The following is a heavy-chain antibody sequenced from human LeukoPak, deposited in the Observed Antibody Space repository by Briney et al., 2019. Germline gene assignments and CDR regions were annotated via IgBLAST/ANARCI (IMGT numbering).Heavy chain of an antibody. Sequence: SETLSLTCTVSGGSISSSSYYWGWIRQPPGKGLEWIGSIYYSGSTYYNPSLKSRVTISVDTSKDQFSLKLSSVTAADTAVYYCARHDSLRAVEVGATSPFDYWGQGTLVTVSS. D-gene: IGHD1-26*01. V-gene: IGHV4-39*01. CDR3: ARHDSLRAVEVGATSPFDY. CDR2: IYYSGST. CDR1: GGSISSSSYY. J-gene: IGHJ4*02.